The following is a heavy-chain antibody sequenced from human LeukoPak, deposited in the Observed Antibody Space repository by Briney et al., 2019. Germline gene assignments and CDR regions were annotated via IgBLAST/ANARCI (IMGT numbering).Heavy chain of an antibody. Sequence: GASVKVSCKASGYTFTSYDINWVRQATGQGLEWMGWINPNSGGTKYARKFQGRVTMTRDTSISTAYMELSRLRSDDTAVYYCARDERSDYTFNIWGQGTMVTVSS. V-gene: IGHV1-2*02. J-gene: IGHJ3*02. CDR2: INPNSGGT. D-gene: IGHD3-10*01. CDR3: ARDERSDYTFNI. CDR1: GYTFTSYD.